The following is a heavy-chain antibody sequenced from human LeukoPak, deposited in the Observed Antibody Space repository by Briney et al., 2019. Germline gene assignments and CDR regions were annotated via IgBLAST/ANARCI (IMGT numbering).Heavy chain of an antibody. V-gene: IGHV3-48*02. CDR3: ASPSSGSYSAFDI. CDR1: GFTFSSYS. Sequence: PGGSLRLSCAASGFTFSSYSMTWVRQAPGKGLEWVSYISSSSTIYYADSVKGRFTISRDNAKNSLYLQMNSLRDEDTAVYYCASPSSGSYSAFDIWGQGTMVTVSS. CDR2: ISSSSTI. D-gene: IGHD1-26*01. J-gene: IGHJ3*02.